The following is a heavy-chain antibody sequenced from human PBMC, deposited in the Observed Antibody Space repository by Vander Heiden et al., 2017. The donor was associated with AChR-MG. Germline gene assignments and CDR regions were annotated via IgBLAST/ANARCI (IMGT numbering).Heavy chain of an antibody. CDR2: INPKSGDT. D-gene: IGHD3-16*01. J-gene: IGHJ5*02. CDR1: GYTFTAYY. Sequence: VQLVQSGSEMKKSGASVRVSCKASGYTFTAYYIPWVRQAPGQGLEWMGCINPKSGDTNYAQKFQGRVTMTRDTSISTAYMDLSNLQSDDTAVFFCATMQEGARGWFDPWGQGTLVTVSS. V-gene: IGHV1-2*02. CDR3: ATMQEGARGWFDP.